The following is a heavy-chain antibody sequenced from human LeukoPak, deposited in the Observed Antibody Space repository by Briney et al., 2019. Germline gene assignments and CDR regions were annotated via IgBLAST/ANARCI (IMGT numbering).Heavy chain of an antibody. CDR1: GGSFSGYY. D-gene: IGHD3-10*01. J-gene: IGHJ5*02. CDR2: INHSGST. Sequence: SETLSLTCAVYGGSFSGYYWSWIRQPPGKGLEWIGEINHSGSTNYNPSLKSRVTISVDTSKNQFSLKLSSVTAADTAVYYCARDAVTYYYGSGSKSWFDPWGQGTLVTVSS. V-gene: IGHV4-34*01. CDR3: ARDAVTYYYGSGSKSWFDP.